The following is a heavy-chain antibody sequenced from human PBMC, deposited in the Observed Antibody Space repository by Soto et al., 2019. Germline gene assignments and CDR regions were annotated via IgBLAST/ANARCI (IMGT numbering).Heavy chain of an antibody. CDR2: ISGSSQTI. Sequence: EVQLVESGGGLIQPGGSLRLSCAASGFIFNTYSMNWVRQAPGKGMEWVSYISGSSQTIFYADSVRGRFTIARDNANNATYLQMVSLRDEDTAVYYCARTLSWRRGPVDSWGQGNRVTVSS. J-gene: IGHJ4*02. CDR3: ARTLSWRRGPVDS. CDR1: GFIFNTYS. D-gene: IGHD2-15*01. V-gene: IGHV3-48*02.